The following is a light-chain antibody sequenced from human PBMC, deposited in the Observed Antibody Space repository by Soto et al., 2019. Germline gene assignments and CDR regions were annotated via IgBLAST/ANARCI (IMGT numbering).Light chain of an antibody. CDR3: MLALHTPWT. CDR2: LGS. CDR1: QSLLQSNGNHY. Sequence: DIVLTQSPLSLPVTPGEPASISCRSSQSLLQSNGNHYLDWYLQKPWQSPQVLIYLGSNRASGVPDRFSGSGSGTDFTLKISRVEAEDFGVYYCMLALHTPWTCGRGIKVEIK. V-gene: IGKV2-28*01. J-gene: IGKJ1*01.